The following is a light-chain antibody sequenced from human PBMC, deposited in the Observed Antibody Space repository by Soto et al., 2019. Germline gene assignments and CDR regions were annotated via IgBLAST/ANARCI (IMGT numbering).Light chain of an antibody. Sequence: SQLTQSPSSLSASVGDRVTITCRAIQCINKFLAWYQQRPGKAPQLLVYGASTLQSGVPSRFSGSGSVTDFTLTISSLQPEDFATYYCQQLTNFRFTFGQGTKLDIK. CDR2: GAS. CDR1: QCINKF. J-gene: IGKJ2*01. CDR3: QQLTNFRFT. V-gene: IGKV1-9*01.